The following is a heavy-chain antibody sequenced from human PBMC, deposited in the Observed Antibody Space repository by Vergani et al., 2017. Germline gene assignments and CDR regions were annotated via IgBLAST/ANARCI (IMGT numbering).Heavy chain of an antibody. D-gene: IGHD6-25*01. CDR3: ARVDTQVPATSHFYYMDV. Sequence: QVQLQESGPGVVKPSQTLSLTCAVSGGSISSGEHCWTWIRQRPGKGLEWIGYIFYSGTTYDNPSLRSRLNISVDTSQNQFSLKLRSVTAADTAVYYCARVDTQVPATSHFYYMDVWGKGTTVVVSS. V-gene: IGHV4-31*11. CDR1: GGSISSGEHC. J-gene: IGHJ6*03. CDR2: IFYSGTT.